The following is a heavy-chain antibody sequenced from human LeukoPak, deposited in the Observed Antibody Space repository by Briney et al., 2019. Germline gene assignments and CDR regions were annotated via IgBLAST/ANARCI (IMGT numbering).Heavy chain of an antibody. V-gene: IGHV4-59*01. J-gene: IGHJ4*02. CDR2: IYYSGST. CDR1: GGSISSYY. CDR3: ARGSTGPFDY. Sequence: SETLSLTCTVSGGSISSYYWSWIRQPPGKGLEWIGYIYYSGSTNYNPSLKSRVTISVDTSKNQFSPKLTSVTAADTAVYYCARGSTGPFDYWGQGTLVTVSS. D-gene: IGHD2-2*01.